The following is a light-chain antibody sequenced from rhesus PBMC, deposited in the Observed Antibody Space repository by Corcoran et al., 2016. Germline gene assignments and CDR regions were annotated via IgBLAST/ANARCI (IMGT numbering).Light chain of an antibody. CDR2: NTN. V-gene: IGLV7-76*01. Sequence: QAVVTQEPSLTVSPGGTVTLTCGSSTGAVTSGNYPHWFQQKPGQAPRGLIYNTNNKHSWTPARFSGSLAGDKAALTLSGAQPEDEAEYYCFLYYSGASIFGAGTRLTVL. J-gene: IGLJ1*01. CDR1: TGAVTSGNY. CDR3: FLYYSGASI.